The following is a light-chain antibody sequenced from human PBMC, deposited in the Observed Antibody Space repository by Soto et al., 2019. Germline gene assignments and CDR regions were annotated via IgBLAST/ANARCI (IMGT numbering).Light chain of an antibody. CDR1: QSVSSY. CDR3: QQRSKWPPIT. Sequence: EIVLTQSPVTLSLSPGERATLSCRASQSVSSYLAWYQQKPGQAPRLLIYDASNRATGIPARFSGGGSGTVFTLTFDNLEPEDFAIYYCQQRSKWPPITFGQGTRLEIK. V-gene: IGKV3-11*01. J-gene: IGKJ5*01. CDR2: DAS.